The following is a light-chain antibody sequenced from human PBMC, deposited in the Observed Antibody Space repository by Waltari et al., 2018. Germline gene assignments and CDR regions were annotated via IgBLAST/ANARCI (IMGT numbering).Light chain of an antibody. CDR1: GSNTGAGYD. J-gene: IGLJ2*01. Sequence: QSVLTQPPSVSGAPGQRVTIPCPGRGSNTGAGYDVHWYRQLPGKAPTLLIYGVNTRPPGVSDRFSGSQFDTSASLAIAGLQADDEADYYCQSYDTTLSVVFGGGTKLTVL. CDR2: GVN. CDR3: QSYDTTLSVV. V-gene: IGLV1-40*01.